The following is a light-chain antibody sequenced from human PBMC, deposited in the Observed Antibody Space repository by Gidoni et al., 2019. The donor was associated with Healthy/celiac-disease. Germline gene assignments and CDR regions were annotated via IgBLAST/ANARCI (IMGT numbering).Light chain of an antibody. CDR2: KAS. J-gene: IGKJ2*01. CDR1: QSISSW. V-gene: IGKV1-5*03. CDR3: QQYNSYSLT. Sequence: DIQITQSPSTLSASVGDRVTITCRASQSISSWLAWYQQKPGKAPKLLIYKASSLESGVTSRFSGSGSGTEFTLTISSLQPDDFATYYCQQYNSYSLTFGQGTKLEIK.